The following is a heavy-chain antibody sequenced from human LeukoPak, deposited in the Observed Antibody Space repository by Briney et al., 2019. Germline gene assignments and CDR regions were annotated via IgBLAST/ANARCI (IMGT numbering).Heavy chain of an antibody. J-gene: IGHJ4*02. Sequence: SGTLSLTCAVSGYSFSRGYHWGWIRQPPGRGLEWIGSISHSGTTYYHPSLQSRVTISVDTSKNQFSLKLRSVTAADTAVYYCARKLAVDYWGQGILVTVSS. CDR2: ISHSGTT. CDR3: ARKLAVDY. V-gene: IGHV4-38-2*01. CDR1: GYSFSRGYH. D-gene: IGHD3-10*01.